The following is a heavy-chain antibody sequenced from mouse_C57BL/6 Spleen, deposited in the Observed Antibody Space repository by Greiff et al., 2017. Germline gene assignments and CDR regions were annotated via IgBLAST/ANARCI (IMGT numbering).Heavy chain of an antibody. D-gene: IGHD3-3*01. CDR2: IYPRSGNT. CDR3: AREGRDYFDY. J-gene: IGHJ2*01. Sequence: QVHVKQSGAELARPGASVKLSCKASGYTFTSYGISWVKQRTGQGLEWIGEIYPRSGNTYYNEKFKGKATLTADKSSSTAYMELRSLTSEDSAVYFCAREGRDYFDYWGQGTTLTVSS. CDR1: GYTFTSYG. V-gene: IGHV1-81*01.